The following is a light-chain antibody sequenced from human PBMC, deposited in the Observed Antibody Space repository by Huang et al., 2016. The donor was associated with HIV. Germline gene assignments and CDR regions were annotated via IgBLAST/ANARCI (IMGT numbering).Light chain of an antibody. CDR3: QHTFSVPLT. CDR1: QSLNDY. CDR2: TAS. J-gene: IGKJ4*01. V-gene: IGKV1-39*01. Sequence: DLQMTQSPSSLSASVGDRVSITCRASQSLNDYFNWYQQKPGKAPKLQIQTASTLQNGVPQRFSVSVSRTDFSLTITNLQPEDSATYCCQHTFSVPLTFGGGTEVEIK.